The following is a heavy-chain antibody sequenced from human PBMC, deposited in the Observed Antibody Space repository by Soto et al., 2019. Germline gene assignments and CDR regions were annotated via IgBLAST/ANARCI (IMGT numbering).Heavy chain of an antibody. J-gene: IGHJ6*04. CDR2: INPNSGGT. Sequence: ASVKVSCKASGYTFTGYYMHWVRQAPGQGLEWMGWINPNSGGTNYAQKFQGWVTMTRDTSISTAYMELSRLRSDDTAVYYCARGIAVAGFPPDVWGKGTTVTVSS. CDR3: ARGIAVAGFPPDV. CDR1: GYTFTGYY. V-gene: IGHV1-2*04. D-gene: IGHD6-19*01.